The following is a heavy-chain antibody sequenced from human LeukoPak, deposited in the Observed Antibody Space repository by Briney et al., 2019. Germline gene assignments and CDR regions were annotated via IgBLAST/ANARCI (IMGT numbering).Heavy chain of an antibody. CDR3: ARVHRYYSGGSCNLVDY. Sequence: SQTLSLTCTVSGGSISSGGYYWSWIRQHPGKGLEWIGYIYYSGSTYYNPSLKSRVTISVDTSKNQFSLKLSSVTAADMAIYYCARVHRYYSGGSCNLVDYWGQGTLVTVSS. CDR2: IYYSGST. CDR1: GGSISSGGYY. J-gene: IGHJ4*02. V-gene: IGHV4-31*03. D-gene: IGHD2-15*01.